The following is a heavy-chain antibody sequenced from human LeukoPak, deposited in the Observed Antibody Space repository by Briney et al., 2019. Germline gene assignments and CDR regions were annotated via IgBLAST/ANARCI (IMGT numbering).Heavy chain of an antibody. V-gene: IGHV4-39*01. CDR3: VGGVGYYYDSSGYYPFDY. CDR2: IYYSGST. Sequence: PSETLSLTCAVSGGSISSSSYYWGWIRQPPGKGLEWIRSIYYSGSTYYNPSLKSRVTISVDTSKNQFSLKLSSVTAADTAVYYCVGGVGYYYDSSGYYPFDYWGQGTLVSVSS. J-gene: IGHJ4*02. D-gene: IGHD3-22*01. CDR1: GGSISSSSYY.